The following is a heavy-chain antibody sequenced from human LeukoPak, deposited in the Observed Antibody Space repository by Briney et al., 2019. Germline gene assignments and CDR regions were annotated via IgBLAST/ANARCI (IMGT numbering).Heavy chain of an antibody. V-gene: IGHV1-24*01. D-gene: IGHD1-26*01. J-gene: IGHJ4*02. CDR1: GYTLTELS. CDR3: ARSSGSSPATDY. CDR2: FDPEDGET. Sequence: GASVKVSCKVSGYTLTELSMHWVRQAPGKGLEWMGGFDPEDGETIYAQKFQGRVTITADESTSTAYMELSSLRSDDTAVYYCARSSGSSPATDYWGQGTLVTVSS.